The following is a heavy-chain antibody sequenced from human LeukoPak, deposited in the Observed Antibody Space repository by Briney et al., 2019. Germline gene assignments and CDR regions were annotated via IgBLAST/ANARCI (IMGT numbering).Heavy chain of an antibody. CDR1: GYTFTSYD. V-gene: IGHV1-8*01. D-gene: IGHD3-22*01. Sequence: ASVKVSCKASGYTFTSYDINWVRQATGQGLEWMGWMNPNSGNTGYAQKFQGRVTMTRNTSISTAYMELSSLRSEDTAVYYCAQMIVHYSAFDIWGQGTMVTVSS. CDR2: MNPNSGNT. CDR3: AQMIVHYSAFDI. J-gene: IGHJ3*02.